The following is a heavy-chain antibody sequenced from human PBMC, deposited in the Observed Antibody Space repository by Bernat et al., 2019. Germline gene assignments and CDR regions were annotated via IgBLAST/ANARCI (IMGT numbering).Heavy chain of an antibody. CDR3: AKDLVGALDY. J-gene: IGHJ4*02. V-gene: IGHV3-30*18. CDR2: ISYDGSNK. CDR1: GFTFSSYG. Sequence: VQLLASGGGLVQPGRSLRLSCAASGFTFSSYGMHWVRQAPGKGLEWVAVISYDGSNKYYADSVKGRFTISRDNSKNTLYLQMNSLRAEDTAVYYCAKDLVGALDYWGQGTLVTVSS. D-gene: IGHD1-26*01.